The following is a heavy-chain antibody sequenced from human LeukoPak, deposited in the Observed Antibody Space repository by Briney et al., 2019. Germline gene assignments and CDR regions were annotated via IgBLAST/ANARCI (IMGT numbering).Heavy chain of an antibody. J-gene: IGHJ4*02. V-gene: IGHV4-59*01. CDR2: IYYSGST. CDR3: ARLGGYGYFDY. CDR1: GGSISSYY. Sequence: SETLSLTCTVSGGSISSYYWSWVRQPPGKGLEWIGYIYYSGSTNYNPSLKSRVTISVDTSKSQFSLKLSSVTAADTAVYYCARLGGYGYFDYWGQGTLVTVSS. D-gene: IGHD5-12*01.